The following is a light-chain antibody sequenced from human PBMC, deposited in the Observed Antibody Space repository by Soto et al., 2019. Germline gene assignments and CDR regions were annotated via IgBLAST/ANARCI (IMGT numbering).Light chain of an antibody. V-gene: IGKV3-15*01. J-gene: IGKJ1*01. Sequence: EIVMTQSPATLSVSPGGGAALSCRASQSVSSNLAWYQQKPGQAPRLLIYGASTRATGIPGRFSSSGSGTEFTLTISSLQSEDFAVYYCQQYNNWPRTFGQGTKV. CDR1: QSVSSN. CDR3: QQYNNWPRT. CDR2: GAS.